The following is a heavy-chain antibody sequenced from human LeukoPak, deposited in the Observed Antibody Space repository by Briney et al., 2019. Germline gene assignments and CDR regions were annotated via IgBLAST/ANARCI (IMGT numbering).Heavy chain of an antibody. CDR2: INAGNGNT. J-gene: IGHJ4*02. CDR3: ARGYSGSYYVGY. CDR1: GYTFTSYA. D-gene: IGHD1-26*01. V-gene: IGHV1-3*01. Sequence: ASVKVSCTASGYTFTSYAMHWVRQAPGQRLEWMGWINAGNGNTKYSQKFQGRVTITRDTSASTAYMELSSLRSEDTAVYYCARGYSGSYYVGYWGQGTLVTVSS.